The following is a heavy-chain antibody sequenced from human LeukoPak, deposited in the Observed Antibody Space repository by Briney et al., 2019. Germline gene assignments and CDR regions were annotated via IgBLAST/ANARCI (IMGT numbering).Heavy chain of an antibody. Sequence: GGTLRLSCAAPGFTFTKYGMSWVRQAPGKGLEWISTISDSGAYTYYADFVKGRFTVSRDNSKNLVFLELNSLRAEDTATYFCAKGRILWFGEQSDFDYWGQGTLVTASS. CDR2: ISDSGAYT. V-gene: IGHV3-23*01. CDR1: GFTFTKYG. CDR3: AKGRILWFGEQSDFDY. D-gene: IGHD3-10*01. J-gene: IGHJ4*02.